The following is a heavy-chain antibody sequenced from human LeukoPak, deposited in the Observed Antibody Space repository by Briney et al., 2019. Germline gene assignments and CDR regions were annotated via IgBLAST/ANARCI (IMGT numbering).Heavy chain of an antibody. Sequence: GGSLRLSCAASGFTFSSYAMSWVRQAPGKGLEWVSAISGSGGSTYYADSVKGRFTISRDNSKNTLYLQMNSLRAEDTAVYYCATEGTGYSSGWYYFDYWGQGTLVTVSS. CDR3: ATEGTGYSSGWYYFDY. CDR1: GFTFSSYA. CDR2: ISGSGGST. V-gene: IGHV3-23*01. D-gene: IGHD6-19*01. J-gene: IGHJ4*02.